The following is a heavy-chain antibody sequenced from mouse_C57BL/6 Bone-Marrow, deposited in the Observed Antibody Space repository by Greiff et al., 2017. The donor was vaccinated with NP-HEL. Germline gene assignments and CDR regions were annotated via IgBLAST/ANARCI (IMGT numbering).Heavy chain of an antibody. CDR3: TRLRVY. J-gene: IGHJ2*01. CDR2: IDPETGGT. D-gene: IGHD2-12*01. V-gene: IGHV1-15*01. Sequence: VQGVESGAELVRPGASVTLSCKASGYTFTDYEMHWVKQTPVHGLEWIGAIDPETGGTAYNQKFKGKAILTADKSSSTAYMELRSLTSEDSAVYYCTRLRVYWGQGTTLTVSS. CDR1: GYTFTDYE.